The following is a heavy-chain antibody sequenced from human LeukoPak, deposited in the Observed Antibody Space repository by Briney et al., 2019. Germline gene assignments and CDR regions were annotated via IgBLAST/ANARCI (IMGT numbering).Heavy chain of an antibody. CDR3: ARLGYCSGGSCPTASVSAFDI. Sequence: PGRSLRLSCAASGFTFSSYGMHWVRKAPGKGLEGVAVIWYDGSNKYYADSVKGRFTISRDNSKNTLYLQMNSLRAEDTAVYYCARLGYCSGGSCPTASVSAFDIWGQGTMVTVSS. J-gene: IGHJ3*02. D-gene: IGHD2-15*01. V-gene: IGHV3-33*01. CDR1: GFTFSSYG. CDR2: IWYDGSNK.